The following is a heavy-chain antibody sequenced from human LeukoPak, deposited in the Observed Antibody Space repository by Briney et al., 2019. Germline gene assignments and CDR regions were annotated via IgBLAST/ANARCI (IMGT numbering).Heavy chain of an antibody. J-gene: IGHJ4*02. CDR2: VNPKSGGT. D-gene: IGHD2-15*01. CDR3: AXXXXAATDLDPPFDY. V-gene: IGHV1-2*02. CDR1: GYTFSDYY. Sequence: ASVKVSCKASGYTFSDYYVHWVRQAPGQGLEWMGWVNPKSGGTRFAQKFQGRVTMTRDTSFTTAFMKMTRLKSDDTAVYYCAXXXXAATDLDPPFDYWGQGTLVTVSS.